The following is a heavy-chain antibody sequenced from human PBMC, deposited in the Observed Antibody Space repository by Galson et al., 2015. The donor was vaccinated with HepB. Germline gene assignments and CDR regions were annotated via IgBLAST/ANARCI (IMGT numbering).Heavy chain of an antibody. Sequence: SVKVSCKASGYTFTSYDINWVRQATGQGLEWMGWMNPNSGNTGYAQKFQGRVTMTRNTSISTAYMELSSLRSEDTAVYYCARGRLLSRARYCSSTSCSTFDPWGQGTLVTVSS. CDR3: ARGRLLSRARYCSSTSCSTFDP. V-gene: IGHV1-8*01. CDR2: MNPNSGNT. CDR1: GYTFTSYD. J-gene: IGHJ5*02. D-gene: IGHD2-2*02.